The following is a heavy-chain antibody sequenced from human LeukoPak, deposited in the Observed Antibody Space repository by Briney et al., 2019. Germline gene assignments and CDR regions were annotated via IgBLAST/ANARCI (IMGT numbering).Heavy chain of an antibody. CDR3: AKDIRASGYYYYGMDV. CDR2: ISWNSGSI. V-gene: IGHV3-9*01. J-gene: IGHJ6*02. CDR1: GFTFDDYA. D-gene: IGHD3-10*01. Sequence: PGGSLRLSCSASGFTFDDYAMRWVRQAPGKGLEWVSGISWNSGSIDYAGSVKGRFTISRDNAKNSLYLQMNSLRAEDTALYYCAKDIRASGYYYYGMDVWGQGTTVTVSS.